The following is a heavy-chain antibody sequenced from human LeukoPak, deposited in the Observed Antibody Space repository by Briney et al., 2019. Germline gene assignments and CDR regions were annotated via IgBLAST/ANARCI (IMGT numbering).Heavy chain of an antibody. Sequence: GGSLRLSCAASGFTFGSYSMDWVRQAPGKGLEWVASISSSSSYIFYGDSVKGRFTISRDNAKNSLFLQMNSLRVEDAAVYYCARDCSSTSCYQAFDYWGQGTLVTVSS. D-gene: IGHD2-2*01. CDR2: ISSSSSYI. CDR3: ARDCSSTSCYQAFDY. CDR1: GFTFGSYS. V-gene: IGHV3-21*06. J-gene: IGHJ4*02.